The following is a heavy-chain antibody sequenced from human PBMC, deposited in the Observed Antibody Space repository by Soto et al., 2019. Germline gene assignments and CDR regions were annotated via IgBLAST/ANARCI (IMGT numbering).Heavy chain of an antibody. Sequence: PGGSLRLSCAASGFTFSSYEMNWVRQAPGKGLEWASYISSSGSTIYYADSVKGRFTISRDNAKNSLYLQMNSLRAEDTAVYYCARARTAEAGIIYYGMDVWGQGTRVTVSS. CDR1: GFTFSSYE. CDR2: ISSSGSTI. J-gene: IGHJ6*02. D-gene: IGHD6-13*01. CDR3: ARARTAEAGIIYYGMDV. V-gene: IGHV3-48*03.